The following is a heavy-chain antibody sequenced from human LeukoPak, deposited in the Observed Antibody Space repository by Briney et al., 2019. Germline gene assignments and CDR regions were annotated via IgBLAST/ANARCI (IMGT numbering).Heavy chain of an antibody. V-gene: IGHV6-1*01. CDR1: GDSVSSNSAA. Sequence: SQTLSLTFAISGDSVSSNSAAWNWLTQSPSRGLEWLGRTYYRSKWYNDYARSLKSRIIINPHTSKNQFSLQLNSVTPEDTAVYYCARSVGDIDIWGQGTMVTVSS. J-gene: IGHJ3*02. CDR3: ARSVGDIDI. CDR2: TYYRSKWYN. D-gene: IGHD1-26*01.